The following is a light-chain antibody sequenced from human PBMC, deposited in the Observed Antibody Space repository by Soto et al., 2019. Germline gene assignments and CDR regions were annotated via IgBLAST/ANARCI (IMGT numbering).Light chain of an antibody. CDR3: QQYNSYSWT. Sequence: DIQMTQSPSSLSASVGDRVTITCRAGRSISRFLNWYQQKPGKAPKLLIYDASSLQSGVPSRFSGSGSGTEFTLTISSLQPDDFATYYCQQYNSYSWTFGQGTKVDIK. V-gene: IGKV1-5*01. J-gene: IGKJ1*01. CDR1: RSISRF. CDR2: DAS.